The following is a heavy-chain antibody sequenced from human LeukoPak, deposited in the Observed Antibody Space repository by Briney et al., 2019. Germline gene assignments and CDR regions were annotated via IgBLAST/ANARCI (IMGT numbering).Heavy chain of an antibody. CDR2: IRYDGSNK. Sequence: PGGSLRLSCAASGFTFSSYGMHWVRQAPGKGLEWVAFIRYDGSNKYYADSVKGRFTISRDNSKNTLYLQMNSLRAEDTAVYYCAKDQAYYYDSSGYSWGQGTLVTVSS. D-gene: IGHD3-22*01. V-gene: IGHV3-30*02. CDR3: AKDQAYYYDSSGYS. CDR1: GFTFSSYG. J-gene: IGHJ4*02.